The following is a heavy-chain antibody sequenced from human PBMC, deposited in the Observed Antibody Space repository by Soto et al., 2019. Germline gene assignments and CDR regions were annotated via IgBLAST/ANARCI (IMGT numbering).Heavy chain of an antibody. V-gene: IGHV3-23*01. D-gene: IGHD4-17*01. CDR2: ITGSGGST. CDR1: GFTFSSYA. Sequence: EVQLLESGGGLVQPGGSRRLSCAVSGFTFSSYAMSWVRQAPGKGLEWVSAITGSGGSTNSADSVKGRFTISRDNSKNTLYLQMNNVRAEDTAVYYCAKRRSIDYGEFDYWGQGTLVTVSS. J-gene: IGHJ4*02. CDR3: AKRRSIDYGEFDY.